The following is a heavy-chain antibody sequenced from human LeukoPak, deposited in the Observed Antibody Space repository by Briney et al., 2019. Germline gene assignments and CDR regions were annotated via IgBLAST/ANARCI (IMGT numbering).Heavy chain of an antibody. CDR3: ARDRGGYYGAFDI. CDR2: IYYSGST. D-gene: IGHD3-22*01. Sequence: EWIGYIYYSGSTNYNPSLKSRVTISVDTSKNQFSLKLSSVTAADTAVYYCARDRGGYYGAFDIWGQGTMVTVSS. J-gene: IGHJ3*02. V-gene: IGHV4-59*01.